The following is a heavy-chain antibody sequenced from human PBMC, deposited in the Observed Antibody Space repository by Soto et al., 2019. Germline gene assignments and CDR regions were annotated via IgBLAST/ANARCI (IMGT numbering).Heavy chain of an antibody. Sequence: ASVKVSCKASGYTFTGYYMHWVRQAPGQGLEWMGWINPNSGGTNYAQKFQGWVTMTRDTSISTAYMELSRLRSDDTAVFYCASGLELSSSSTENFDYWGQGTLVTVPS. CDR1: GYTFTGYY. D-gene: IGHD6-6*01. J-gene: IGHJ4*02. CDR2: INPNSGGT. CDR3: ASGLELSSSSTENFDY. V-gene: IGHV1-2*04.